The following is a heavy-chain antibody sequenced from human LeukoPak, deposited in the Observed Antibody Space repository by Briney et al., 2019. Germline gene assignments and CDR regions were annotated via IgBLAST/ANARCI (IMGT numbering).Heavy chain of an antibody. CDR3: ARGTYYYGSGGYYYYYYMDV. CDR1: GGSFSGYY. CDR2: INHSGST. J-gene: IGHJ6*03. D-gene: IGHD3-10*01. V-gene: IGHV4-34*01. Sequence: PSETLSLTCAVYGGSFSGYYWTWLRQPPGKGLEWIGEINHSGSTNYNPSLKSRVTISVDTSKNQFSLKLSSVTAADTAVYYCARGTYYYGSGGYYYYYYMDVWGKGTTVTVSS.